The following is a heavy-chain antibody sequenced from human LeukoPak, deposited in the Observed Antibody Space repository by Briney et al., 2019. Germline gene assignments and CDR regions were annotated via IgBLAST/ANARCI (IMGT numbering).Heavy chain of an antibody. CDR3: ARELRSSSWYGYDY. D-gene: IGHD6-13*01. CDR2: ISSSSSYI. CDR1: GFTFSSYS. V-gene: IGHV3-21*01. J-gene: IGHJ4*02. Sequence: GGSLRLSCAASGFTFSSYSMNWVRQAPGKGLEWVSSISSSSSYIYYADSVKGRFTISRDNAKNSLYLQMNSLRAEDTAVYYCARELRSSSWYGYDYWGQGTLVTVSS.